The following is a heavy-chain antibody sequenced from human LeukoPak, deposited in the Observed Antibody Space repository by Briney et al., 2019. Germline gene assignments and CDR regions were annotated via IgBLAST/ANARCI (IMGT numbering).Heavy chain of an antibody. Sequence: RGSGPALVKPTQTVTLTCSFSGFSLSASGMCVSWIRQPPGKALGWLARIDWDDDKYYSASVKTRLTISKDTSKSQVVVTMTNMDPVDTATYYCARTTATMITYYYYYYMDVWGKGTTVTVSS. CDR2: IDWDDDK. D-gene: IGHD3-16*01. CDR3: ARTTATMITYYYYYYMDV. J-gene: IGHJ6*03. V-gene: IGHV2-70*11. CDR1: GFSLSASGMC.